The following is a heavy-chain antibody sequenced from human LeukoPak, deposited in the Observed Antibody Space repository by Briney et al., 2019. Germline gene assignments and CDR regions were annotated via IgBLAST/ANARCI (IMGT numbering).Heavy chain of an antibody. CDR1: GGSISSSSYY. D-gene: IGHD6-19*01. CDR3: ARDQEWLAGGY. J-gene: IGHJ4*02. CDR2: IYYSGST. Sequence: PSETLSLTCTVSGGSISSSSYYWGWIRQPPGKGLEWIGSIYYSGSTYYNPSLKSRVTISVDTSKNQFSLKLSSVTAADTAVYYCARDQEWLAGGYWGQGTLVTVSS. V-gene: IGHV4-39*07.